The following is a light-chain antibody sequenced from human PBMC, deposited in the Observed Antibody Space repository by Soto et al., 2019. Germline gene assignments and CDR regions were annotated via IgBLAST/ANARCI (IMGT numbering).Light chain of an antibody. CDR2: VAS. V-gene: IGKV1-12*01. CDR3: QQANSFPIT. CDR1: QPISNW. Sequence: IWMTQSPSLLSASTGDRVTITCRASQPISNWLAWYQQKPGKAPKLLIYVASALHNGVPSRFSGSGSGTDFTLTISSLQPEDFATYYCQQANSFPITFGQGTRLEI. J-gene: IGKJ5*01.